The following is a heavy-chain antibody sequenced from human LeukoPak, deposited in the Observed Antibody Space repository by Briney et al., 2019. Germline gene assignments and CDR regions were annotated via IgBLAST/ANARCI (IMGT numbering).Heavy chain of an antibody. V-gene: IGHV3-21*01. CDR2: ISSSSSYI. Sequence: GSLRLSCAASGFTFSSYNMNWVRQAPGKGLEWVSFISSSSSYIYYADSVKGRFTISRDNAKNSLYLQMNSLRAEDTAVYFCARVVTGPSGYHPDYWGQGTLVTVSS. D-gene: IGHD3-22*01. J-gene: IGHJ4*02. CDR1: GFTFSSYN. CDR3: ARVVTGPSGYHPDY.